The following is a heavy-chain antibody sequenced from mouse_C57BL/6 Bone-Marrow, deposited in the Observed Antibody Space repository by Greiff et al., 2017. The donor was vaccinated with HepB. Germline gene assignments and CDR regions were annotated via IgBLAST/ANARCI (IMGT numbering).Heavy chain of an antibody. CDR1: GYTFTSYW. Sequence: QVQLQQPGAELVMPGASVKLSCKASGYTFTSYWMHWVKQRPGQGLEWIGEIDPSDSYTNYNQKFKGKSTLTVDKSSSTAYMQLSSLTSEDSAVYYCARDDGYYGYAMDYWDQGNSVTVSS. D-gene: IGHD2-3*01. V-gene: IGHV1-69*01. J-gene: IGHJ4*01. CDR3: ARDDGYYGYAMDY. CDR2: IDPSDSYT.